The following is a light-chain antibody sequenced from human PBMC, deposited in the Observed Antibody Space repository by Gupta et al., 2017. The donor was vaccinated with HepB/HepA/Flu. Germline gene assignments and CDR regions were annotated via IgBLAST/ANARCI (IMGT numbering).Light chain of an antibody. CDR1: SSDVGGYNY. J-gene: IGLJ1*01. V-gene: IGLV2-8*01. Sequence: QSALTQPPSASGSPGQSVTISCTGTSSDVGGYNYVSWYQQHPGKAPKLMIFEVSKRPSGVPDRFSGSKSGNTASLTVSGLQAEDEAEYYCSSYAGSNNFEVFGTGTKDRP. CDR3: SSYAGSNNFEV. CDR2: EVS.